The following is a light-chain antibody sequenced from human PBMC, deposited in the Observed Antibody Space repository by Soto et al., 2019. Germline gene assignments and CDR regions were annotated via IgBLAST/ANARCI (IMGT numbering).Light chain of an antibody. CDR1: QSVSTSS. CDR2: GAS. CDR3: QQYAGSPRT. V-gene: IGKV3-20*01. Sequence: EIVLTQSPGTLSLSPGERATLSCRASQSVSTSSLAWYQQKPGPPPRLLYCGASSRATGLQERSGSRGGRTVFTLISRLEPEDFSVDFCQQYAGSPRTFGQGTKVDIK. J-gene: IGKJ1*01.